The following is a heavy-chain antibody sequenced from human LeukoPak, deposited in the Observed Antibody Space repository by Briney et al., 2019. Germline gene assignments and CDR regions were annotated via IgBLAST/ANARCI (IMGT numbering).Heavy chain of an antibody. V-gene: IGHV4-61*02. CDR1: GGSISSGSYY. J-gene: IGHJ4*02. D-gene: IGHD2-15*01. CDR2: IYSSGST. CDR3: ARVRCGGSCYGHHYFDY. Sequence: SETLSLTCTVSGGSISSGSYYWSWIRQPAGKGLEWIGRIYSSGSTNYNPSLKSRVTISVDTSKNQFSLKLSSVTAADTAVYYCARVRCGGSCYGHHYFDYWGQGTLVTVSS.